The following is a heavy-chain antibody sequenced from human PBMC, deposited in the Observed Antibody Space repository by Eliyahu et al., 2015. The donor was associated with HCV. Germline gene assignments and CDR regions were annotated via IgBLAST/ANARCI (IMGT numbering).Heavy chain of an antibody. CDR2: IYSSGST. CDR3: ARGGYSKVDAFDI. D-gene: IGHD4-11*01. CDR1: GGSISGSF. Sequence: QVQLQESGPGLVKPSEILSLTCAVSGGSISGSFWSWIRQPPGKGLEWIGYIYSSGSTTYNPSLESRLTISVDTSKNHLXLKLRSVTAADTAVYFCARGGYSKVDAFDIWGQGTMVTVSS. V-gene: IGHV4-59*01. J-gene: IGHJ3*02.